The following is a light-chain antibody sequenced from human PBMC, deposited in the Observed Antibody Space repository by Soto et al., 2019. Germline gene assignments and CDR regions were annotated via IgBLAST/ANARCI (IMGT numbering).Light chain of an antibody. CDR3: SSYTSTSTVV. V-gene: IGLV2-14*01. CDR1: SSDVGGYKY. Sequence: QSALTQPASVSGSPGQSITISCTGTSSDVGGYKYVSWYQQHPGKAPKLMIYEVSNRPSGVSNRFSGSKSGNTASLTISGLQAEDEAYYYCSSYTSTSTVVFGGGTKLTVL. CDR2: EVS. J-gene: IGLJ2*01.